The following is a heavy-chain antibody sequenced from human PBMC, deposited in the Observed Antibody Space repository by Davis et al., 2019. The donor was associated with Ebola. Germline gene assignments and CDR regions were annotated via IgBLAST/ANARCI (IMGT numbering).Heavy chain of an antibody. J-gene: IGHJ4*02. CDR2: ISSSSSTI. CDR1: GFTFSSYS. CDR3: AGNDYGDY. V-gene: IGHV3-48*02. Sequence: GESLKISCAASGFTFSSYSMNWVRQAPGKGLEWVSYISSSSSTIYYADSVKGRFTISRDNAKNSLYLQMNSLRDEDTAVYYCAGNDYGDYWGQGTLVTVSS.